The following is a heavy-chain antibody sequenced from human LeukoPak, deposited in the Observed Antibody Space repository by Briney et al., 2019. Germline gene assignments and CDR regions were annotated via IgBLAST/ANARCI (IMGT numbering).Heavy chain of an antibody. V-gene: IGHV1-2*02. Sequence: ASVKVSCKASGYTFTGYYMHWVRQAPGQGLEWMGWINPNSGGTNYAPKFQGRVTMTRDTSISTAYMELSRLRSDDTAVYYCATVGYSSGWYVVDYWGQGTLVTVSS. D-gene: IGHD6-19*01. CDR1: GYTFTGYY. CDR2: INPNSGGT. J-gene: IGHJ4*02. CDR3: ATVGYSSGWYVVDY.